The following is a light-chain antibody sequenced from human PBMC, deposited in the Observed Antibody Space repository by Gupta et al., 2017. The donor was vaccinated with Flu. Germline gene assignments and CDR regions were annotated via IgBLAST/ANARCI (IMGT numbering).Light chain of an antibody. J-gene: IGKJ1*01. V-gene: IGKV1-27*01. CDR1: QGISNY. CDR2: AAS. CDR3: QKYDSVPWT. Sequence: PSSLSASVGDRVTITCRASQGISNYLAWYQQAPGKVPKLLIYAASTLQSGVPSRFSGSGSGTDFTLAINTLQPEDVATYYCQKYDSVPWTFGQGTKVEIE.